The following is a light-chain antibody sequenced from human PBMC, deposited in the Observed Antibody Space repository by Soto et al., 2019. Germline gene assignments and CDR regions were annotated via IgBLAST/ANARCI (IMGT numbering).Light chain of an antibody. J-gene: IGLJ1*01. CDR3: QVWDGDSDHYV. Sequence: SYELTQPPSVSLAPGQTATITCGGNNIGRKSVHWYQQKPSQAPVLVVYDDNDRPSGIPERFSGSNSGSTATLTISRVEAGDEADFYCQVWDGDSDHYVFGPGTKLTVL. CDR1: NIGRKS. CDR2: DDN. V-gene: IGLV3-21*02.